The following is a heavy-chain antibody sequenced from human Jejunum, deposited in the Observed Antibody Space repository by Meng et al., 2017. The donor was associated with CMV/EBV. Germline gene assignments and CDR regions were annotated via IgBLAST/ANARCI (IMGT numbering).Heavy chain of an antibody. CDR3: AKDRICFGSSCYTGGKLDT. Sequence: SEAMSWVRQAPGKGLECVATMTGRAASTYYADSVKGRLNISRDNSKNTLYLQMDSLSAEDTAIYYGAKDRICFGSSCYTGGKLDTWGQGTLVTVSS. D-gene: IGHD2-2*02. CDR2: MTGRAAST. J-gene: IGHJ5*02. V-gene: IGHV3-23*01. CDR1: SEA.